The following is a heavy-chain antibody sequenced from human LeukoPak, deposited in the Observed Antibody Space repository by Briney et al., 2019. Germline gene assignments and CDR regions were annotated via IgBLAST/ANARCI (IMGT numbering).Heavy chain of an antibody. CDR1: GGSVSSGSYY. D-gene: IGHD2-2*01. CDR2: IYYSGST. CDR3: ARSHCSSTSCPDYLDY. Sequence: SETLSLTCTVSGGSVSSGSYYWSWIQQPPGKGLEWIGYIYYSGSTNYNPSLKSRVTISVDTSKNQFSLKLSSVTAADTAVYYCARSHCSSTSCPDYLDYWGQGTLVTVSS. J-gene: IGHJ4*02. V-gene: IGHV4-61*01.